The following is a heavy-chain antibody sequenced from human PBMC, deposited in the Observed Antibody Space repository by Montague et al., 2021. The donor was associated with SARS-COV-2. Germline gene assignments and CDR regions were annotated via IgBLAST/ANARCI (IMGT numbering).Heavy chain of an antibody. CDR2: IYYSGST. CDR1: GGSISSYY. CDR3: ARASVARKVLDH. V-gene: IGHV4-59*01. Sequence: SETLSLTCTVSGGSISSYYWSWIRQPPGKGLEWIGYIYYSGSTNYNPSLKSRVTISVDTSKNQFSLKLSSVTAADTAVYYCARASVARKVLDHWGQGTLVTVSS. J-gene: IGHJ4*02. D-gene: IGHD6-19*01.